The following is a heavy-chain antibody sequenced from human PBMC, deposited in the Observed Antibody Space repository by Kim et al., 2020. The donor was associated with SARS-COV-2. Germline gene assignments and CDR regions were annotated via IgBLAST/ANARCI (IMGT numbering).Heavy chain of an antibody. D-gene: IGHD2-15*01. CDR1: GGTFSSYA. CDR2: IIPIFGTA. V-gene: IGHV1-69*13. Sequence: SVKVSCKASGGTFSSYANSWVRQAPGQGLEWMGGIIPIFGTANYAQKFQGRVTITADESTSTAYMELSSLRSEDTAVYYCARSSTVVTGWYFDYWGQGTLVTVSS. CDR3: ARSSTVVTGWYFDY. J-gene: IGHJ4*02.